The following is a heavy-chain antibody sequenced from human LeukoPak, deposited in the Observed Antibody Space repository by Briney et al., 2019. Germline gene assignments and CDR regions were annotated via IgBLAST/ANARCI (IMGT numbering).Heavy chain of an antibody. Sequence: GGSLRLSCAASGFTFNSYRMRWVRQAPGKGLVWVSHINSDGSGTNYADSVQGRFTISRDNVKNTLYLQINSLRAEDTAVYYCARGSLGVGNAFDIWGQGTMVTVSS. D-gene: IGHD1-1*01. CDR1: GFTFNSYR. J-gene: IGHJ3*02. V-gene: IGHV3-74*01. CDR2: INSDGSGT. CDR3: ARGSLGVGNAFDI.